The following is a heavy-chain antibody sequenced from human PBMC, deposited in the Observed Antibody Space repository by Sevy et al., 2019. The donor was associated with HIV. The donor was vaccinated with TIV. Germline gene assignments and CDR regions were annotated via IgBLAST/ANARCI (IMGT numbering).Heavy chain of an antibody. J-gene: IGHJ4*02. Sequence: SETLTLTCAVYGGSFSGYYWSWIRQPPGKGLEWIAEISHSGSTNYNPSLKSRVTISVATSKNQFSLKLSSVTAADMAVYYCAIRSGGHYFDYWGQGTLVTVSS. V-gene: IGHV4-34*01. CDR3: AIRSGGHYFDY. CDR1: GGSFSGYY. CDR2: ISHSGST. D-gene: IGHD2-15*01.